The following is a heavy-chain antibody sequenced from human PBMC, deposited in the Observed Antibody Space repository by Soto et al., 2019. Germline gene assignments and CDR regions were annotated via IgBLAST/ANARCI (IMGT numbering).Heavy chain of an antibody. Sequence: SVKVSCKASGYTFTSYAMHWVRQAPGQRLEWMGWINAIFGTANYAQKFQGRVTITADESTSTAYMELSSLRSEDTAVYYCATGYSSGWPLRYYYYGMDVWGQGTTVTVSS. D-gene: IGHD6-19*01. CDR2: INAIFGTA. CDR3: ATGYSSGWPLRYYYYGMDV. J-gene: IGHJ6*02. V-gene: IGHV1-69*13. CDR1: GYTFTSYA.